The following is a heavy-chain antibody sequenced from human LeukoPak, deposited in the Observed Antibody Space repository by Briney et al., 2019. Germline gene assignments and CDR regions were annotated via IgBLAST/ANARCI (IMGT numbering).Heavy chain of an antibody. CDR3: ARDYGDGAVGPDGYKCCWFDP. D-gene: IGHD5-24*01. J-gene: IGHJ5*02. V-gene: IGHV4-4*07. CDR2: IYTSGST. Sequence: SETLSLTGAVSAGSITSYYWSCIRHPAGKGLEWIGLIYTSGSTYYNPSLKGRVTISVDKSKNQFYLKLSSVTAADTAVYYCARDYGDGAVGPDGYKCCWFDPWGQGTMVTVSS. CDR1: AGSITSYY.